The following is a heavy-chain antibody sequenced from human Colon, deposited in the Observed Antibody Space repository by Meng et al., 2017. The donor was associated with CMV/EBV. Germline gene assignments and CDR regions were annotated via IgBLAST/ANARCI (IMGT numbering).Heavy chain of an antibody. CDR1: GFTFGDYG. V-gene: IGHV3-20*04. D-gene: IGHD2-2*01. J-gene: IGHJ4*02. CDR2: INWNGGST. CDR3: AREIWDIVVVPAAYDY. Sequence: GGSLRLSCAASGFTFGDYGMSWVRQAPGKGLEWVSGINWNGGSTGYADSVKGRFTISRDNAKNSLYLQMNSLRAEDTALYYCAREIWDIVVVPAAYDYWGQGTLVTVSS.